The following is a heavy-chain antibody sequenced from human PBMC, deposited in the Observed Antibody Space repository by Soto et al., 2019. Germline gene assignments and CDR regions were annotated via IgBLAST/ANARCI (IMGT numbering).Heavy chain of an antibody. CDR3: AKAATVTSVYYMDV. D-gene: IGHD4-17*01. J-gene: IGHJ6*03. Sequence: EVQLLESGGGLVQPGGSLRLSCPASRLTFSSYAMRWVPQAPARGQEWVSAVIGSGSTIYYADSVKGRFTIARDNYKITLYLQMNGLTDADTAVYYCAKAATVTSVYYMDVWGKGTTVTVSS. V-gene: IGHV3-23*01. CDR1: RLTFSSYA. CDR2: VIGSGSTI.